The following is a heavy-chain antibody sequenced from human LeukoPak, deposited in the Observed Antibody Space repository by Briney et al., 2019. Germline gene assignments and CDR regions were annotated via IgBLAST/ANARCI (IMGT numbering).Heavy chain of an antibody. V-gene: IGHV3-30*02. CDR1: GFTFSSYG. CDR3: AKDKDIVVVPAARSFDI. J-gene: IGHJ3*02. CDR2: IRYDGSNK. D-gene: IGHD2-2*01. Sequence: PGGSLRLSCAASGFTFSSYGMHWVRQAPGKGLEWVAFIRYDGSNKYYADSVKGRFTISRDNSKNTLYLQMNSLRAEDTAVYYCAKDKDIVVVPAARSFDIWSQGTMVTVSS.